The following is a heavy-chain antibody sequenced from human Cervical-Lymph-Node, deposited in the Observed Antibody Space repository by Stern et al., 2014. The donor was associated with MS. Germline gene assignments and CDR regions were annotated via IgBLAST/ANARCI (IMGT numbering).Heavy chain of an antibody. CDR2: ISTSGNTI. CDR3: ARTWRENTFDS. D-gene: IGHD5-24*01. Sequence: EEQLVGSGGHLGQPGGSLRLSCAASGFSLRAYSMSWVRQAPGKGLEWLSFISTSGNTIYYADSVGGRFTISRDMATNSLYLHMNSLRDEDTAVYYCARTWRENTFDSWGQGILVTVSS. V-gene: IGHV3-48*02. CDR1: GFSLRAYS. J-gene: IGHJ4*02.